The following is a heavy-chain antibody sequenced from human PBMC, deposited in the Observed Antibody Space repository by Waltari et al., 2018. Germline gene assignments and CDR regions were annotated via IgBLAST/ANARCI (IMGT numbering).Heavy chain of an antibody. D-gene: IGHD5-12*01. J-gene: IGHJ4*02. CDR1: GYTFTGYY. Sequence: QVQLVQSGAEVKKPGASVKVSCKASGYTFTGYYMHWVRQAPGQGLEWRGWINPNSGGTNYAQKFQGRVTMTRDTSISTAYMELSRLRSDDTAVYYCARDLGRDGYNRYYFDYWGQGTLVTVSS. CDR2: INPNSGGT. V-gene: IGHV1-2*02. CDR3: ARDLGRDGYNRYYFDY.